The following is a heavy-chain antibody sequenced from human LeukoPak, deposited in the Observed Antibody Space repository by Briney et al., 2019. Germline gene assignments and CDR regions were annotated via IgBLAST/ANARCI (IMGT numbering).Heavy chain of an antibody. V-gene: IGHV4-34*01. D-gene: IGHD6-19*01. CDR1: GGSFSGYY. J-gene: IGHJ5*02. CDR2: INHSGST. CDR3: ARHMTGIAVAGYNWFDP. Sequence: PSETLSLTCAVYGGSFSGYYWSWIRQPPGKGLGWIGEINHSGSTNYNPSLKSRVTISVDTSKNQFSLKLSSVTAADTAVYYCARHMTGIAVAGYNWFDPWGQGTLVTVSS.